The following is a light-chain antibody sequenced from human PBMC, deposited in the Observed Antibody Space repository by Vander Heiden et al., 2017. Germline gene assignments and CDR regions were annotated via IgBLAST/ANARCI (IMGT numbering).Light chain of an antibody. CDR1: QSISSW. Sequence: DIQMTQSPSTLSASVGDRVTITCRASQSISSWLAWYQQKPGKAPKLLIYDASSLESGVPSRCSGSGSGTEFTLTISSLQPDDFATYYCQQYNSYSTWTFGPGTKVEIK. V-gene: IGKV1-5*01. CDR2: DAS. CDR3: QQYNSYSTWT. J-gene: IGKJ1*01.